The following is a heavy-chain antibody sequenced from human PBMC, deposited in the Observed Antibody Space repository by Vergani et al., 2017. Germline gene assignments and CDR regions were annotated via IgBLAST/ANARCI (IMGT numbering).Heavy chain of an antibody. D-gene: IGHD5-18*01. CDR1: GGSFSGYY. J-gene: IGHJ4*02. V-gene: IGHV4-34*11. CDR2: IYYSGST. CDR3: ARRPDTAMAYFDY. Sequence: QVQLQQWGAGLLKPSETLSLTCAVYGGSFSGYYWSWIRQPPGKGLEWIGYIYYSGSTNYNPSLKSRVTISVDTSKNQFSLKLSSVTAADTAVYYCARRPDTAMAYFDYWGQGTLVTVSS.